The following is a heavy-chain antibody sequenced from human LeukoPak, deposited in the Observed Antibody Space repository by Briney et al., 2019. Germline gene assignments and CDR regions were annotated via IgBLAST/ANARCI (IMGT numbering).Heavy chain of an antibody. CDR1: GGSISSYY. D-gene: IGHD2-2*01. CDR3: ARDSVVVVPAAMDVGMDV. V-gene: IGHV4-30-4*08. Sequence: SETLSLTCTVSGGSISSYYWSWIRQPPGKGLEWIGYIYYSGSTYYNPSLKSRVTISVDTSKNQFSLKLSSVTAADTAVYYCARDSVVVVPAAMDVGMDVWGKGTTVTVSS. CDR2: IYYSGST. J-gene: IGHJ6*04.